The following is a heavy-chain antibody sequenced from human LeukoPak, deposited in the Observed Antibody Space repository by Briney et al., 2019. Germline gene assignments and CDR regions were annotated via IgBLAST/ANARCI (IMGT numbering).Heavy chain of an antibody. CDR1: GGSIYSHY. CDR3: MRGHTGWNYSDY. V-gene: IGHV4-59*08. Sequence: SETLSLTCAVSGGSIYSHYWGWIRQPPGKGLEWIGDIYYKGNTNYNPSLKSRVTISLDTSKNHLSLRLTSVVAADTAIYYCMRGHTGWNYSDYWGQGILVTVSS. D-gene: IGHD6-19*01. CDR2: IYYKGNT. J-gene: IGHJ4*02.